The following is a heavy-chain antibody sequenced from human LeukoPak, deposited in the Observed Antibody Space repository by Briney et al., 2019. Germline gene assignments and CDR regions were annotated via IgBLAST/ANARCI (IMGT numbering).Heavy chain of an antibody. CDR2: IYTRGKT. CDR1: GGSVSSYY. Sequence: SETLSLTCTVSGGSVSSYYWSWIRQPPGKGLEWVGYIYTRGKTNSNPSLKGRVTILGDTSKNQFSLELSSVTAADTAVYYCARHLHSDGSGSYLDWLDPWGQGILVTVSS. V-gene: IGHV4-4*09. J-gene: IGHJ5*02. CDR3: ARHLHSDGSGSYLDWLDP. D-gene: IGHD3-10*01.